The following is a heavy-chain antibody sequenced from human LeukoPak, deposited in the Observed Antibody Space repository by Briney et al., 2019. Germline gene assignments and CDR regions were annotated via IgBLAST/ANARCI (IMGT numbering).Heavy chain of an antibody. CDR1: GGTYSSYA. CDR2: IIPIFGTA. Sequence: GSSVKVSCKASGGTYSSYAISWVRQAPGQGLEWMGGIIPIFGTANYAQKFQGRVTITADESTSTAYMELSSLRSEDTAVYYCAVCLGIGTHWFDPWGQGTLVTVSS. J-gene: IGHJ5*02. V-gene: IGHV1-69*01. CDR3: AVCLGIGTHWFDP. D-gene: IGHD1-26*01.